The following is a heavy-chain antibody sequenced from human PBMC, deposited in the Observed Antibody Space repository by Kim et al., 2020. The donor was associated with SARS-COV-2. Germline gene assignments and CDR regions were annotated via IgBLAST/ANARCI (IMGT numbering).Heavy chain of an antibody. Sequence: GGSLRLSCTTSVLNFGDYAMSWFRQAPGKGLEWVAFIRSKRYGETTEYAASVKGRFTISRDDSVRIAYLQMNGLKTEDTAVYYCTSGPYYYDSAAYYHDYWGQGTLVTVSS. CDR2: IRSKRYGETT. CDR3: TSGPYYYDSAAYYHDY. D-gene: IGHD3-22*01. CDR1: VLNFGDYA. V-gene: IGHV3-49*03. J-gene: IGHJ4*02.